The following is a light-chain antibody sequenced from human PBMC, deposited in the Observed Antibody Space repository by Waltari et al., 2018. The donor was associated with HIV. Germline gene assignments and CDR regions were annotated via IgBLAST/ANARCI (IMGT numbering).Light chain of an antibody. Sequence: DIVMTQSPLSLPVTPGEPASISCKSSQSLLHSNGYNYLDWYLQKPGQSPQLLIYLGSNRASGVPDRFSGSGSGTDFTLKNRRVEAEDVGVYYCMQALQTPITFGQGTRLEIK. CDR2: LGS. J-gene: IGKJ5*01. CDR1: QSLLHSNGYNY. V-gene: IGKV2-28*01. CDR3: MQALQTPIT.